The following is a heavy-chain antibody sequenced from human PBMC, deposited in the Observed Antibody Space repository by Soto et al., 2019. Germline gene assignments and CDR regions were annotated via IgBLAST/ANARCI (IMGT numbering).Heavy chain of an antibody. V-gene: IGHV4-39*01. J-gene: IGHJ6*02. D-gene: IGHD4-17*01. CDR3: ATTTVTYGPYYYYYGMDV. Sequence: PSETLSLTCTVSGGSISSSNYYWGWIRQPPGKGLEWIGSIYYSGSTYYNPSLKSRVTISVDTSKNQFSLKLSSVTAADTAVYYCATTTVTYGPYYYYYGMDVWGQGTTVTVSS. CDR1: GGSISSSNYY. CDR2: IYYSGST.